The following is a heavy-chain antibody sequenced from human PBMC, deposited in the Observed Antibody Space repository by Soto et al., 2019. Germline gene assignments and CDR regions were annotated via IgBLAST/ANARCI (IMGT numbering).Heavy chain of an antibody. CDR2: IYYSGST. CDR1: GGSISSYY. D-gene: IGHD2-2*01. V-gene: IGHV4-59*01. Sequence: PSETLSLTCTVSGGSISSYYWSWIRQPPGKGLEWIGYIYYSGSTNYNPSLKSRVTISVDTSKNQFSLKLSSVTAADTAVYYCARAQPDSTRCYYFDYWGQGTLVTVSS. CDR3: ARAQPDSTRCYYFDY. J-gene: IGHJ4*02.